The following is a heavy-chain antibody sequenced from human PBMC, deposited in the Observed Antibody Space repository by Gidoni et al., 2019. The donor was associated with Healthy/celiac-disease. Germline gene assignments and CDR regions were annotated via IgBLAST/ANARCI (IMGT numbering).Heavy chain of an antibody. J-gene: IGHJ4*02. CDR3: ASGAYYYDSSGSPFDY. CDR2: IWYDGSNQ. D-gene: IGHD3-22*01. CDR1: GVTFSSYG. Sequence: QVQLVESGGGVVQPGRSLRLSCAASGVTFSSYGMPWVRQAPGKGREWVAVIWYDGSNQYYADSVKGRFTISRDNSKNTLYLQMNSLRAEDTAVYYCASGAYYYDSSGSPFDYWGQGTLVTVSS. V-gene: IGHV3-33*01.